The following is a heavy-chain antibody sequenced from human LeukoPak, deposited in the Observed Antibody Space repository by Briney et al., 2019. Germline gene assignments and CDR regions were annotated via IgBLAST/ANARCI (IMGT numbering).Heavy chain of an antibody. CDR2: INPNSGGT. J-gene: IGHJ3*02. CDR1: GYTFTDHY. Sequence: ASVKVSCKASGYTFTDHYMHWVRQAPGQGLEWMGWINPNSGGTIYAQKFQGRVTMTRDTSISTASMELSRLRSDDTAVYYCAVITMVPELIMGLGAFDIWGQGTVVTASS. V-gene: IGHV1-2*02. D-gene: IGHD3-10*01. CDR3: AVITMVPELIMGLGAFDI.